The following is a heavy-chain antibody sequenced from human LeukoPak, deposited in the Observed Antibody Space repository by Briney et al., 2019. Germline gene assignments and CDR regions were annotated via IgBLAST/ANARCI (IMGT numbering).Heavy chain of an antibody. Sequence: ASVKVSCKASGYTFTSYYMHWVRQAPGQGLEWMGIVNPSAGSTSYAQKFQGRVTMTRDTSTSTVYMELSSLRSEDTAVYYCARGSGSYYNLDAFDIWGQGTMVTVSS. D-gene: IGHD3-10*01. J-gene: IGHJ3*02. CDR3: ARGSGSYYNLDAFDI. CDR2: VNPSAGST. V-gene: IGHV1-46*03. CDR1: GYTFTSYY.